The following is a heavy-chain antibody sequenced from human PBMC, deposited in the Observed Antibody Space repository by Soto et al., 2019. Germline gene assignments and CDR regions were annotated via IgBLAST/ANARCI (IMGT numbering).Heavy chain of an antibody. Sequence: PGGSLRLSCAASGFTFSSYWMSWVRQAPGKGLEWVANINQDGSQKYYPDPVKGRFTISRDNANNALYLQMNSLRAEDAAVYYCATKVVIGGIGCVDQWGQGTLVTVSS. CDR1: GFTFSSYW. D-gene: IGHD2-15*01. CDR2: INQDGSQK. V-gene: IGHV3-7*01. J-gene: IGHJ5*02. CDR3: ATKVVIGGIGCVDQ.